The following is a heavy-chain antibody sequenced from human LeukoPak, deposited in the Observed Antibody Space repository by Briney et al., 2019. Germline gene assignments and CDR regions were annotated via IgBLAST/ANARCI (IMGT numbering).Heavy chain of an antibody. J-gene: IGHJ6*02. CDR2: IKQDGSEK. D-gene: IGHD6-13*01. CDR3: ARHKAAAGTSPYHYYGMDV. CDR1: GFTFRNSA. Sequence: GGSLRLSCAASGFTFRNSAMSWVRQAPGKGLEWVANIKQDGSEKYYVDSVKGRFTISRDNAKNSLYLQMNSLRAEDTAVYYCARHKAAAGTSPYHYYGMDVWGQGTTVTVSS. V-gene: IGHV3-7*01.